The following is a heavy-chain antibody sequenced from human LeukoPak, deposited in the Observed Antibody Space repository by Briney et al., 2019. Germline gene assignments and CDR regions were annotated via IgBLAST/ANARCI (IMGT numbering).Heavy chain of an antibody. CDR3: ARHGTISSEGYFDY. D-gene: IGHD1-14*01. CDR2: IHNSGRT. V-gene: IGHV4-59*08. CDR1: GGSVSSYY. Sequence: PSETLSLTCGDSGGSVSSYYWSWIRQSPGKGLEWIGYIHNSGRTNYNPSLKSRVTGFVDTAKNQVSLRLSSVTAADTAVYYCARHGTISSEGYFDYWGQGALVTVSS. J-gene: IGHJ4*02.